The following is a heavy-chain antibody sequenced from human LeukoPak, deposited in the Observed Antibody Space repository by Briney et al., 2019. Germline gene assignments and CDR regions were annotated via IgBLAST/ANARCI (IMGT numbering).Heavy chain of an antibody. CDR1: GFTFSRFG. CDR2: IWFDGSST. CDR3: AKYSTSRNFDY. Sequence: GRSLRLSCAASGFTFSRFGMHWVRQAPGKGLEWEAVIWFDGSSTYYADSVKGRFTISRDNAENALYLQMNSLRADDTAVYYCAKYSTSRNFDYWGQGTLVTVSS. J-gene: IGHJ4*02. D-gene: IGHD6-13*01. V-gene: IGHV3-33*03.